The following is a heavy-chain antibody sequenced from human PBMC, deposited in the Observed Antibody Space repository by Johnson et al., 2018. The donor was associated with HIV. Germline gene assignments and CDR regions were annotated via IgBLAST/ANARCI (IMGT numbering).Heavy chain of an antibody. V-gene: IGHV3-48*03. J-gene: IGHJ3*01. CDR1: GFSLSSYA. Sequence: VQLVESGGGLVKPGGSLRLSCAASGFSLSSYAMHWVRQAPGKGLEWVSYISSRGSTIYYADSVKGRFTISRDNAKNALYVQMNSLRAEDTAVYYCAREGTYYYDNSGYNDAFDVWGQRTMVTVSS. D-gene: IGHD3-22*01. CDR2: ISSRGSTI. CDR3: AREGTYYYDNSGYNDAFDV.